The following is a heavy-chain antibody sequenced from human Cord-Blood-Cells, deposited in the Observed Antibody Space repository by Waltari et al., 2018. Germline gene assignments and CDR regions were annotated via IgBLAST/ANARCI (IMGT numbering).Heavy chain of an antibody. Sequence: QVQLQQWGAGLLKPSETLSLTCAVDGGSFSGYYWSWIRQPPGKGLEWIGEINQSGSTNYNPSLKSRVTISVDTSKNPFSLKLSSVTAADTAVYYCAPIAAAEAFDIWGQGTMVTVSS. D-gene: IGHD6-13*01. V-gene: IGHV4-34*01. J-gene: IGHJ3*02. CDR3: APIAAAEAFDI. CDR1: GGSFSGYY. CDR2: INQSGST.